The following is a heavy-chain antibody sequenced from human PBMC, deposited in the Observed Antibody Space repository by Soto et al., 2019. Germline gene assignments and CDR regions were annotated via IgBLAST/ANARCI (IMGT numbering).Heavy chain of an antibody. Sequence: SVKVSCKASGGTFSSYAISWVRQAPGQGLEWMGGIIPIFGTANYAQKFQGRVTITADESTSTAYMELSSLRSEDTAVYYCATVISTTGGMDVWGQGTTVTVSS. J-gene: IGHJ6*02. V-gene: IGHV1-69*13. CDR1: GGTFSSYA. D-gene: IGHD3-3*02. CDR2: IIPIFGTA. CDR3: ATVISTTGGMDV.